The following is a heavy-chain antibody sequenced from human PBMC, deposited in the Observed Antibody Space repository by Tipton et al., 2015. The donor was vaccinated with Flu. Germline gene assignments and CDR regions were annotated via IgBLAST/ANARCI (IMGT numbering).Heavy chain of an antibody. J-gene: IGHJ4*02. CDR1: GYTFTSYG. V-gene: IGHV1-18*04. D-gene: IGHD3-3*01. Sequence: QSGAEVKKPGASVKVSCKASGYTFTSYGISWVRQAPGQGLEWMGWISAYNGNTNYAQKLQGRVTMTTDTSTSTAYMELRSLRSDDTAVYYCARDRRTISGVVIDELDYWGQGTLVTVSS. CDR3: ARDRRTISGVVIDELDY. CDR2: ISAYNGNT.